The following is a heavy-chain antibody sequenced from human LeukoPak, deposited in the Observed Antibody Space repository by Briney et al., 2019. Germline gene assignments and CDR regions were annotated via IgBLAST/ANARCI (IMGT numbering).Heavy chain of an antibody. CDR1: GYTFTGYY. CDR2: INPNSGGT. J-gene: IGHJ6*03. Sequence: ASVKVSCKASGYTFTGYYMHWVRQAPGQGLEWMGWINPNSGGTNYAQKFQGRVTMTRDTTISTAYMELSRLRSDDTAVYYCARDPLVGYHYMDVWGKGTTVTVSS. V-gene: IGHV1-2*02. CDR3: ARDPLVGYHYMDV.